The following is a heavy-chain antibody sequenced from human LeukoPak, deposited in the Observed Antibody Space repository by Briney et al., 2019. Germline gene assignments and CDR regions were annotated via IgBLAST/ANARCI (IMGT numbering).Heavy chain of an antibody. CDR3: ARWFGSGSYYDY. CDR2: ISAYNGNT. CDR1: GYTFTSYG. D-gene: IGHD3-10*01. V-gene: IGHV1-18*01. Sequence: ASVNVSCTASGYTFTSYGISWVRQAPGQGLEWMGWISAYNGNTNYAQKLQGRVTMTTDTSTSTAYMELRSLRSDDTAVYYCARWFGSGSYYDYWGQGTLVTVSS. J-gene: IGHJ4*02.